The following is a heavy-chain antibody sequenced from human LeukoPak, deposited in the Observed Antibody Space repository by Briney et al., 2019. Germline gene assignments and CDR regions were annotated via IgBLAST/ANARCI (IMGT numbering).Heavy chain of an antibody. D-gene: IGHD6-19*01. CDR3: AKDWSYSSGWFYFDY. V-gene: IGHV3-9*01. CDR2: INWNSDTK. Sequence: GRSLRLSCVGSGFAFHNYAMHWVRRPPGKGLEWVSAINWNSDTKAYADSVKGRFTISRDNAKNSLYLQMNSLRAEDTALYYCAKDWSYSSGWFYFDYWGQGTLVTVSS. J-gene: IGHJ4*02. CDR1: GFAFHNYA.